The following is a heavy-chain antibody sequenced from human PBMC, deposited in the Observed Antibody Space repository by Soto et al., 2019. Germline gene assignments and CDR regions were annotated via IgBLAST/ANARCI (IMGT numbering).Heavy chain of an antibody. CDR2: VSADGYTT. V-gene: IGHV3-23*01. CDR1: GFTFSNHG. J-gene: IGHJ2*01. Sequence: EVQLLESGGGLAQPGGSLRLSCAASGFTFSNHGMTWVRQAPGMGLEWVSSVSADGYTTYYADSVRGRLTISRDNSGDTVYVRMNNLRAEDTALYYCAREASVPSFGEFWFFDLWGRGTQVTVSS. CDR3: AREASVPSFGEFWFFDL. D-gene: IGHD3-10*01.